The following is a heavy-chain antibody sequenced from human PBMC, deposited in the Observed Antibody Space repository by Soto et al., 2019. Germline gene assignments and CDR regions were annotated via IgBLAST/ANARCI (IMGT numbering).Heavy chain of an antibody. Sequence: QVHLVQSGGEVKKPGASVKVFCKTSGYTFSSYGVNWVRQAPGRGLEWMGWISSYNDYTYYAQKFQGRVRMTTDTSTKTAYMELRSLRCDDTAVYYCGRGGCYDSSGSRNYHYYGIDVWGQGTTVIVSS. V-gene: IGHV1-18*01. CDR1: GYTFSSYG. D-gene: IGHD3-22*01. CDR2: ISSYNDYT. J-gene: IGHJ6*01. CDR3: GRGGCYDSSGSRNYHYYGIDV.